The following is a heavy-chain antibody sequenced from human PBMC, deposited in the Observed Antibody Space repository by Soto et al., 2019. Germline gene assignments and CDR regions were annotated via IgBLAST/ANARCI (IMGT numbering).Heavy chain of an antibody. CDR3: ARYGGATGGYFA. J-gene: IGHJ5*02. D-gene: IGHD1-26*01. V-gene: IGHV4-34*01. CDR2: INHSRNS. Sequence: QVQLQQWGAGLLKPSEDLSLSCAVYGGSFRGYYWSWIRQPPGKGLEWIGEINHSRNSNYNPSLKRRVTISVDTSKNQFSLKLSSVTAADTAVYYCARYGGATGGYFAWGQGILVTVSS. CDR1: GGSFRGYY.